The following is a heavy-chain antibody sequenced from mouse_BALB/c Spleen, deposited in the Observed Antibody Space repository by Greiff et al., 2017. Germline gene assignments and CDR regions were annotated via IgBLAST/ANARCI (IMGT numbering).Heavy chain of an antibody. CDR1: GFTFSDYY. D-gene: IGHD1-1*01. CDR3: ARDRGYYDSGRGYAMDY. CDR2: ISDGGSYT. V-gene: IGHV5-4*02. Sequence: EVMLVESGGGLVKPGGSLKLSCAASGFTFSDYYMYWVRQTPEKRLEWVATISDGGSYTYYPDSVKGRFTISRDNAKNNLYLQMSSLKSEDTAMYYCARDRGYYDSGRGYAMDYWGQGTSVTVSS. J-gene: IGHJ4*01.